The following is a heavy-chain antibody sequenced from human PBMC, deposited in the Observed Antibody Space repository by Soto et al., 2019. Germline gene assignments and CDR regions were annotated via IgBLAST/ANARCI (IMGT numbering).Heavy chain of an antibody. CDR2: ITNSGSTI. J-gene: IGHJ4*02. CDR3: ESEFQGHLVVVADARGSYFDY. Sequence: PGGSLRLSCAASGFTFSDYYMSWIRQAPGKGLEWVSYITNSGSTIYYADSVKGRFTVSRDNAKNSLYLEMKSLRAEDTATYFCESEFQGHLVVVADARGSYFDYWGLXTLVTVSS. CDR1: GFTFSDYY. V-gene: IGHV3-11*01. D-gene: IGHD2-15*01.